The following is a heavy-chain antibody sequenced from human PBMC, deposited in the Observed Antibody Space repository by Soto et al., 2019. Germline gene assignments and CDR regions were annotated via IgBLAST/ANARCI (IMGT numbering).Heavy chain of an antibody. Sequence: QVQLVESGGGVVQPGTSLRLSCVGSGFTFRSYVIHWVRQAPGKGLEWVALTSYDGSNKYYDDSVKGLFTISRDNSRNTVDLQSDNLRLEDTAIYYCARWGTTGGLDVWGQGTLVSVSS. D-gene: IGHD3-16*01. CDR2: TSYDGSNK. J-gene: IGHJ4*02. CDR3: ARWGTTGGLDV. V-gene: IGHV3-30*19. CDR1: GFTFRSYV.